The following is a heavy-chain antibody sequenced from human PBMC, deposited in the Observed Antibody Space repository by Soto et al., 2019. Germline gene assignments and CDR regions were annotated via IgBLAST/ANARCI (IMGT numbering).Heavy chain of an antibody. Sequence: EVQPVESGGGLVQPGGSLRLSCAASGFPFSRYDMDWVRQATGKGLEWVSTIGTDGDTYFPDSVKGRFTISRENAKNSLYLQMNGLRAEDTAVYYCARVNKVAAAGSYYYAMDVWGQGTTVTVSS. J-gene: IGHJ6*02. CDR3: ARVNKVAAAGSYYYAMDV. CDR2: IGTDGDT. D-gene: IGHD6-13*01. CDR1: GFPFSRYD. V-gene: IGHV3-13*01.